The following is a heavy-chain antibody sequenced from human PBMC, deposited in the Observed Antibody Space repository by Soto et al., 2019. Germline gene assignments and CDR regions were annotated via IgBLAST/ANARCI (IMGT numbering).Heavy chain of an antibody. V-gene: IGHV4-34*01. CDR2: INHSGST. J-gene: IGHJ4*02. Sequence: SETLSLTCAVYGGSFSGYYWSWIRQPPGKGLEWIGEINHSGSTNYNPSLKSRVTISVDTSKNQFSLKLSSVTAADTAVYYCARFAGKVVAATPGFDYWGQGTLVTVSS. CDR3: ARFAGKVVAATPGFDY. CDR1: GGSFSGYY. D-gene: IGHD2-15*01.